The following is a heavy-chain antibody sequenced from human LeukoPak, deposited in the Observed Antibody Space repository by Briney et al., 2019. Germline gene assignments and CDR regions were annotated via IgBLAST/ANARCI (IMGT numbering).Heavy chain of an antibody. CDR3: ARDQISYNYMDV. V-gene: IGHV4-39*07. CDR1: GGSINSSSYY. CDR2: IYYSGST. J-gene: IGHJ6*03. D-gene: IGHD2-2*02. Sequence: SESLSLTCTVSGGSINSSSYYWGWIRQPPGKGLEWIGSIYYSGSTYYNPSLKSRVTISVDTSKNQFSLKLSSVTAADTAVYYCARDQISYNYMDVWGKGTTVTVSS.